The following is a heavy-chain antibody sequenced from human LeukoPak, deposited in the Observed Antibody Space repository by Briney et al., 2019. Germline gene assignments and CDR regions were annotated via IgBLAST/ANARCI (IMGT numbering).Heavy chain of an antibody. Sequence: GGSLRLSCAASGFTFDDYAMHWVRQAPGKGLEWVSGISWNSGSIGYADSVKGRFTISRDNAKNSLYLQMNSLRAEDTALYYCAKDVRGTYYYDSSGSDAFDIWGQGTMVTVSS. J-gene: IGHJ3*02. V-gene: IGHV3-9*01. CDR2: ISWNSGSI. CDR1: GFTFDDYA. CDR3: AKDVRGTYYYDSSGSDAFDI. D-gene: IGHD3-22*01.